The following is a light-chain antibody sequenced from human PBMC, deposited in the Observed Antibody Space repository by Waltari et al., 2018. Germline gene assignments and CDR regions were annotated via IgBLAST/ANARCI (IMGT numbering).Light chain of an antibody. J-gene: IGKJ2*01. CDR2: WAS. Sequence: DIVMTQSPDSLAASLGERAPINCKSSQRVLYSSNNKNYLAWYQQKPGQPPKLLIYWASTLESGVPDRFSGSGSGTDFTLTISSLQAEDVAVYYCQQYYSTPYTFGQGTKLEIK. V-gene: IGKV4-1*01. CDR1: QRVLYSSNNKNY. CDR3: QQYYSTPYT.